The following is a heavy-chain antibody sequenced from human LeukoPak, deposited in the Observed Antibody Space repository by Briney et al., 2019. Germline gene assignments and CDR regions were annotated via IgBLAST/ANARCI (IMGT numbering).Heavy chain of an antibody. CDR3: AAHHLLWFGESYMDV. D-gene: IGHD3-10*01. Sequence: ASVTVSCKASGATISSFAISWVRQAPGQGLEWMGGIVPIFGTVNKAQNFQGRVTITADKSTNTAYMEVSSLTSEDTAVYYCAAHHLLWFGESYMDVWGKGTTVTVSS. J-gene: IGHJ6*03. CDR1: GATISSFA. V-gene: IGHV1-69*06. CDR2: IVPIFGTV.